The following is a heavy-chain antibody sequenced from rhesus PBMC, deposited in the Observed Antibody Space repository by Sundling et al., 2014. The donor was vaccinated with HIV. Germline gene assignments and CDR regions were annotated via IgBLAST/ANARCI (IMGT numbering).Heavy chain of an antibody. CDR2: ISSGGTT. CDR3: AKDVTVVVVQYGLDS. J-gene: IGHJ6*01. V-gene: IGHV3-103*01. Sequence: EVQLVESGGGLAKPGGSLRLSCVASGFTFSNYAMYWVRQAPGKGLEWVSGISSGGTTYYADSVKGRFTISRDNSKNTLSLQMNSLRPEDTAVYYCAKDVTVVVVQYGLDSWGQGVVGHRLL. CDR1: GFTFSNYA. D-gene: IGHD3-16*01.